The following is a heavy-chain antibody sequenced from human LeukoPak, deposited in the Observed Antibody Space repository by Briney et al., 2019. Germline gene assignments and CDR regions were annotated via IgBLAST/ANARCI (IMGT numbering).Heavy chain of an antibody. D-gene: IGHD3-16*01. J-gene: IGHJ5*02. CDR1: GGTFSSYA. CDR3: ARDSIMITFGGVRS. V-gene: IGHV1-69*04. CDR2: IIPILGIA. Sequence: SVKVSCKASGGTFSSYAISWVRQAPGQGLEWMGRIIPILGIANYAQKFQGRVTMTRDTSISTAYMELSRLRSDDTAVYYCARDSIMITFGGVRSWGQGTLVTVSS.